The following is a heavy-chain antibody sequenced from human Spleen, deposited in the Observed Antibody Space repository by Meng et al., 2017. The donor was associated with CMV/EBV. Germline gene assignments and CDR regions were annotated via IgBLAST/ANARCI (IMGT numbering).Heavy chain of an antibody. CDR3: AKEDDFWSGYYHY. Sequence: GGSLRLSCTDFRFTFSSNSFTWVRLAPGRGLEWVSYISPTSSTIYYADSVKGRFTISRDNSRNTPHLQMNSLRAEDTALYYCAKEDDFWSGYYHYWGQGTQVTVSS. D-gene: IGHD3-3*01. V-gene: IGHV3-48*01. J-gene: IGHJ4*02. CDR1: RFTFSSNS. CDR2: ISPTSSTI.